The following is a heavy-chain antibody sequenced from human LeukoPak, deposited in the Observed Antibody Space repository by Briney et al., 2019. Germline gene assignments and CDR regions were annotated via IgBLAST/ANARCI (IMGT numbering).Heavy chain of an antibody. CDR1: DGSISSHY. Sequence: SETLSLTCTVSDGSISSHYWSWIRQPPGKGLEWIGHFAYSGTTSYNASLKSRVTISVDTSKNQFSLTLTSVTAADTAVYYCARPHSSGWYGVYDMWGQGTKVTVSS. V-gene: IGHV4-59*08. D-gene: IGHD6-19*01. CDR3: ARPHSSGWYGVYDM. J-gene: IGHJ3*02. CDR2: FAYSGTT.